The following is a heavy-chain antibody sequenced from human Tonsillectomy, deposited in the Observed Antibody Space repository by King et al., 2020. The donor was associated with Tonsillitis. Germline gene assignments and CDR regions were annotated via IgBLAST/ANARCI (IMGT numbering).Heavy chain of an antibody. Sequence: VQLVQSGAEVKKPGASVKISCKASGYTLSSHYINWVRQAPGQGLEWMGIINPSGDSTSYPQKFQGRVTMTRDTSTSTLYMELSSLTSDDTAMYYCARTPEIKWEVPGYYFDNWGQGTLVTVSS. V-gene: IGHV1-46*01. CDR3: ARTPEIKWEVPGYYFDN. J-gene: IGHJ4*02. D-gene: IGHD1-26*01. CDR2: INPSGDST. CDR1: GYTLSSHY.